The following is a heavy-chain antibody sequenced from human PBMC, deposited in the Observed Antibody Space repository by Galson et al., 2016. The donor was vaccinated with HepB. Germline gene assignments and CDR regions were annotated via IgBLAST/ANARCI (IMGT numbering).Heavy chain of an antibody. V-gene: IGHV3-30-3*01. J-gene: IGHJ4*02. CDR1: GFTFYTFT. CDR3: ARGEIGTTLD. D-gene: IGHD4-23*01. CDR2: ISFDGSNR. Sequence: SLRLSCAASGFTFYTFTMHWVRQSPGKGPECVAAISFDGSNRHYADSVRGRFTISRDNPRNTLYLQMDSLITEDTAVYYCARGEIGTTLDWGQGALVTVSS.